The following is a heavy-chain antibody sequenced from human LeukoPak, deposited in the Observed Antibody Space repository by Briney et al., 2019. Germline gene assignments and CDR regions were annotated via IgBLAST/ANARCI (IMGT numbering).Heavy chain of an antibody. D-gene: IGHD2-2*01. Sequence: ASVKVSCKASGYTFTSYGISWVRQAPGQGLEWMGWISAYNGNTNYAQKLQGRVTMTTDTSTSTAYMELRCLRSDDTAVYYCARGGYCSSTSCSDDALDIWGQGTMVTVSS. CDR3: ARGGYCSSTSCSDDALDI. CDR1: GYTFTSYG. V-gene: IGHV1-18*01. J-gene: IGHJ3*02. CDR2: ISAYNGNT.